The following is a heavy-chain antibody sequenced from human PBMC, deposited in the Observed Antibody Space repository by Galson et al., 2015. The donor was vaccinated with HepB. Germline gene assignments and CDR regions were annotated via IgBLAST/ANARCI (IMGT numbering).Heavy chain of an antibody. D-gene: IGHD3-22*01. CDR1: GFTFDDYA. CDR2: ISWNSGSI. Sequence: SLRLSCAASGFTFDDYAMHWVRQAPGKGLEWVSGISWNSGSIGYADSVKGRFTISRDNAKNSLYLQMNSLRAEDTAVYYCAKEPYYYDSSGYSLINWFDPWGQGTLVTVSS. CDR3: AKEPYYYDSSGYSLINWFDP. V-gene: IGHV3-9*01. J-gene: IGHJ5*02.